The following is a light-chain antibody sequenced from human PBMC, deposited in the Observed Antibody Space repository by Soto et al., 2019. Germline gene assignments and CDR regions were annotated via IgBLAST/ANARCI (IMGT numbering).Light chain of an antibody. CDR1: QSVSSN. V-gene: IGKV3-15*01. CDR2: GAS. J-gene: IGKJ4*01. Sequence: DIVMTQSPAPLSVSPGERATLSCRASQSVSSNLAWYQQKPGQAPRLLIYGASTRATGIPARFSGSGSGTEFTLTISSLQSEDFAVYYCQQRSNPLTFGGGTKVDIK. CDR3: QQRSNPLT.